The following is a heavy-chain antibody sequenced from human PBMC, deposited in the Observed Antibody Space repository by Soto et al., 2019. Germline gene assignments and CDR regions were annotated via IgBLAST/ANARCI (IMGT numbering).Heavy chain of an antibody. D-gene: IGHD2-15*01. V-gene: IGHV4-39*01. CDR1: GISVSTSDYY. CDR3: AGFVVPASRNSDFDY. J-gene: IGHJ4*02. CDR2: IYYSGST. Sequence: SETLSLTCTVSGISVSTSDYYWGWVRQPPGKGLDWIGNIYYSGSTFYNPSLRSRVTLSVDTSKNQFSLRLNSVTAADTAVYFCAGFVVPASRNSDFDYWGQGTLVTVSS.